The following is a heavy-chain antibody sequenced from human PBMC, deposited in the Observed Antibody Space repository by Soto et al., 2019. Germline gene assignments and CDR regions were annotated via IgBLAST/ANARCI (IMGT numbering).Heavy chain of an antibody. Sequence: SETLSLTCTVSGGSISSGDYYWSWIRQPPGKGLEWIGYIYYSGSTYYNPSLKSRVTISVDTSKNQFSLKLSSVTAADTAVYYCARGGYYYDSSGYSWGQGTLVTVSS. CDR3: ARGGYYYDSSGYS. V-gene: IGHV4-30-4*01. J-gene: IGHJ5*02. CDR2: IYYSGST. D-gene: IGHD3-22*01. CDR1: GGSISSGDYY.